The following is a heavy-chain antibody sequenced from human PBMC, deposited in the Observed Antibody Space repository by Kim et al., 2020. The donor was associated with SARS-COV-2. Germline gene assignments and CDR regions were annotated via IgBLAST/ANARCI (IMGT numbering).Heavy chain of an antibody. CDR3: ARGEAGASSLDY. J-gene: IGHJ4*02. Sequence: SETLSLTCTVSGGSIGRYYWTWIRQPPGRGLEWIGYSYYSGSINYNPSFKSRVTTSVDTSKNQFSLKLTFVTTADTAVYFCARGEAGASSLDYWGPGILVTVS. CDR2: SYYSGSI. CDR1: GGSIGRYY. D-gene: IGHD6-19*01. V-gene: IGHV4-59*01.